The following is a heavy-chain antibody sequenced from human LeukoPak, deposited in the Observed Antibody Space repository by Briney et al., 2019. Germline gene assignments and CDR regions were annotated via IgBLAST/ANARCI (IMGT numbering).Heavy chain of an antibody. CDR1: GYTFTGYY. Sequence: ASVKVSCKASGYTFTGYYMHWVRQAPGQGLEWMGWIYPNSGGTNYAQKFQGRVTMTRDTSISTAYMELSRLRSDDTAVYYCARPRYDILTGYSYWGRGTLVTVSS. CDR2: IYPNSGGT. J-gene: IGHJ4*02. D-gene: IGHD3-9*01. CDR3: ARPRYDILTGYSY. V-gene: IGHV1-2*02.